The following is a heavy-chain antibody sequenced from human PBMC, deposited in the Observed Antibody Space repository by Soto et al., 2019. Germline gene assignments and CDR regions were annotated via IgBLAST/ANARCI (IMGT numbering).Heavy chain of an antibody. V-gene: IGHV3-30*03. J-gene: IGHJ6*02. D-gene: IGHD2-2*01. CDR3: ARAVPTYYYYGMDV. CDR2: ISYDGSNK. CDR1: GFTFSSYG. Sequence: GGSLRLSCAASGFTFSSYGMHWVRQAPGKGLEWVAVISYDGSNKYYADSVKGRFTISRDNSKNTLYLQMNSLRAEDTAVYYCARAVPTYYYYGMDVWGQGTTVTVS.